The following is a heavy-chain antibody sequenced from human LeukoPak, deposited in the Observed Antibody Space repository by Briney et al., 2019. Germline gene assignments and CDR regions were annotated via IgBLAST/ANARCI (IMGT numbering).Heavy chain of an antibody. D-gene: IGHD5-24*01. V-gene: IGHV3-74*01. CDR1: GFTFSNYW. Sequence: GGSLRLSCAASGFTFSNYWMHWVRQAPGKGLVWVSRIDNGGSDTRHADSVKGRFTISRDNAKNTLYLQMNSLRAEDTAVYYCARDNSVEMAPADAFDIWGQGTMVTVSS. CDR3: ARDNSVEMAPADAFDI. J-gene: IGHJ3*02. CDR2: IDNGGSDT.